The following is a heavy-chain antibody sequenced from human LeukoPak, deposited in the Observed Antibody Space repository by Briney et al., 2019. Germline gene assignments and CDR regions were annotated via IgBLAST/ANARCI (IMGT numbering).Heavy chain of an antibody. Sequence: GVSLRLSCATSGLTFTNAWLSWVRQAPGKGLEWVGRIKGKIDRGTTDYAAPVVGRFTISRGESKETVHLQMNSLKTEDTAVYYCTTDNGDFGADVWGQGTTVTVSS. CDR2: IKGKIDRGTT. J-gene: IGHJ6*02. CDR3: TTDNGDFGADV. D-gene: IGHD4-17*01. V-gene: IGHV3-15*01. CDR1: GLTFTNAW.